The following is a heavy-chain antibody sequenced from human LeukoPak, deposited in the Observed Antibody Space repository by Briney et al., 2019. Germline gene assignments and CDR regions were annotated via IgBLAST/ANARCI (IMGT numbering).Heavy chain of an antibody. V-gene: IGHV3-23*01. CDR3: AKTTSRGSYLIDY. CDR1: GFTFSSYA. D-gene: IGHD1-26*01. J-gene: IGHJ4*02. CDR2: ISTSGDTT. Sequence: PGGTLRPSCAASGFTFSSYAMSWVRQAPGKGLEWVSAISTSGDTTYYADSVKGRFTISRDNSKNTLYLQMNSLRAEDTAVYYCAKTTSRGSYLIDYWGQGTLVTVSS.